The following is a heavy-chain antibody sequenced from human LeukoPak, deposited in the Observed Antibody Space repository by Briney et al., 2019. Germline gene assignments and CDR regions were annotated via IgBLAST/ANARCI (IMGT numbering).Heavy chain of an antibody. J-gene: IGHJ5*02. CDR1: GFTFSSYW. CDR3: AKDLSFGVVIMDWFDP. D-gene: IGHD3-3*01. CDR2: IKQDGSEK. Sequence: GGSLRLSCAASGFTFSSYWMSWVRQAPGKGLEWVANIKQDGSEKYYVDSVKGRFTISRDNAKNSLYLQMNSLRAEDTAVYYCAKDLSFGVVIMDWFDPWGQGTLVTVSS. V-gene: IGHV3-7*03.